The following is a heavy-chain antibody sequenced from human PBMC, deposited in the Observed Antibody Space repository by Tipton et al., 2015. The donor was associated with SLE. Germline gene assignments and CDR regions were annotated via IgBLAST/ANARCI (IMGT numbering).Heavy chain of an antibody. D-gene: IGHD3-22*01. J-gene: IGHJ3*02. CDR3: ARDIGYYDSSGGAFDI. V-gene: IGHV4-59*12. CDR1: GGSISSYY. Sequence: LRLSCTVSGGSISSYYWSWIRQPPGKGLEWIGYIYYSGSTNYNPSLKSRVTISVDTSKNQFSLKLSSVTAADTAVYYCARDIGYYDSSGGAFDIWGQGTMVTVSS. CDR2: IYYSGST.